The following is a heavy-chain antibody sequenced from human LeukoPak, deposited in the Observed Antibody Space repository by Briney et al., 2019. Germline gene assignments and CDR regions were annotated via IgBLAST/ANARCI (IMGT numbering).Heavy chain of an antibody. V-gene: IGHV4-4*02. CDR2: IYHSGST. D-gene: IGHD6-13*01. Sequence: PSETLSLTCAVSGGSISSSNWWSWVRQPPGKGLEGVGEIYHSGSTNYNPSLKSRVTISVDKSKNQFSLKLSSVTAADTAVYYCARSNGYSSSWYLNWFDPWGQGTLVTVSS. J-gene: IGHJ5*02. CDR1: GGSISSSNW. CDR3: ARSNGYSSSWYLNWFDP.